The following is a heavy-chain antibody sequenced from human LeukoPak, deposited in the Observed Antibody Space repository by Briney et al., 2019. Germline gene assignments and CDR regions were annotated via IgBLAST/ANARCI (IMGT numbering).Heavy chain of an antibody. V-gene: IGHV3-11*04. J-gene: IGHJ6*03. Sequence: GGSLRLSCAASGFTFSDYYMSWIRQAPGKGLEGVSYISSSGSTIYYADSVKGRFTISRDNAKNSLYLQMNSLRAEDTAVYYCARASGSYLYYYYKDVWGKGTTVTVSS. D-gene: IGHD1-26*01. CDR3: ARASGSYLYYYYKDV. CDR1: GFTFSDYY. CDR2: ISSSGSTI.